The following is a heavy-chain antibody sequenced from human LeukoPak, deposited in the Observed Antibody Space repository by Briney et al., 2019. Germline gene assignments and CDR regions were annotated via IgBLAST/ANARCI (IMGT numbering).Heavy chain of an antibody. CDR2: ISGSGGST. V-gene: IGHV3-23*01. J-gene: IGHJ4*02. Sequence: GGSLRLSCAASGFTFSSYAMSWVRQAPGKGLEWVSAISGSGGSTYYADSVKGRFTISRDNSKNTLYLQMNSLRAEDTAVYYCAKGYCSGGSSYPVDYWGQGTLVTVSS. CDR1: GFTFSSYA. CDR3: AKGYCSGGSSYPVDY. D-gene: IGHD2-15*01.